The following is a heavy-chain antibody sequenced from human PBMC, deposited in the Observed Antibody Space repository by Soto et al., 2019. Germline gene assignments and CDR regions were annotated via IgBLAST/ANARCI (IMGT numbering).Heavy chain of an antibody. CDR3: AKDGNYVILPCYSSAIDY. V-gene: IGHV3-9*01. Sequence: PGGSLRLSCAASGFTFDDYAMHWVRQAPGKGLEWVSGINWNSGSIGYADSVKGRFTISRDNAKNSLYLQMNSLRAEDTALYYCAKDGNYVILPCYSSAIDYWGKGTLVTVSS. CDR1: GFTFDDYA. CDR2: INWNSGSI. J-gene: IGHJ4*02. D-gene: IGHD3-9*01.